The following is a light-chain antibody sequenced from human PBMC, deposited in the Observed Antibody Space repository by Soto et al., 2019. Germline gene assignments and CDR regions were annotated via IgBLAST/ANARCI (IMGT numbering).Light chain of an antibody. V-gene: IGLV1-47*01. CDR1: SSNIGSNY. J-gene: IGLJ2*01. CDR3: AAWDDSLSVHVV. Sequence: QSALTQPPSASGNPGQRVTISCSGSSSNIGSNYVYWYQQLPGTAPKLLIYRNNQRPSGVPDRFSGSKSGTSASLAISGLRSEDEADYYCAAWDDSLSVHVVFGGGTKVTVL. CDR2: RNN.